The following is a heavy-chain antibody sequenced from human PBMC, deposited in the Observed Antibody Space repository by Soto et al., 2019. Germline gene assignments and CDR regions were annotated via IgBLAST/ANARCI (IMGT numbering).Heavy chain of an antibody. CDR1: GFTFSSYA. CDR2: ISYDGSNK. D-gene: IGHD6-13*01. V-gene: IGHV3-30-3*01. CDR3: ARDQTGAEAGKGDY. Sequence: QVQLVESGGGVVQPGRSLRLSCAASGFTFSSYAMHWVRQAPGKGLEWVAGISYDGSNKYYADSVKGRFTISRDNSKNALYLQMNSLRAEDTAVYYCARDQTGAEAGKGDYWGQGTLVTVSS. J-gene: IGHJ4*02.